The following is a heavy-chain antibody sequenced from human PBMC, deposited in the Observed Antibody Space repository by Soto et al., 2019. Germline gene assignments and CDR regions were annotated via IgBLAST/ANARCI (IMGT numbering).Heavy chain of an antibody. CDR2: IWYDESNK. J-gene: IGHJ6*02. CDR1: GFTFSSYG. CDR3: AKGGSNAAMDV. V-gene: IGHV3-33*08. D-gene: IGHD1-26*01. Sequence: QXLSGAASGFTFSSYGMHWVLQAPGKGLEWVAIIWYDESNKYYADSVTGRFTISRDNSNNMVYLQMNSLRGDDTAVYYCAKGGSNAAMDVWGQGTTVTVSS.